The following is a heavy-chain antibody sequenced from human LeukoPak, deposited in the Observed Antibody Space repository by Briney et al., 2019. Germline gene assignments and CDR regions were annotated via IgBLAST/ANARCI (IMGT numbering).Heavy chain of an antibody. CDR1: GFTFSLSC. J-gene: IGHJ4*02. Sequence: GGSLRLSCEASGFTFSLSCKSWLRQAPGKGLEWVAHIKADESETYYLDSVRGRFTISRDNAKDSLHLQMNSLRTEDTAVYYWARFPVVGTSNPFDYWGQGTLVTVSS. V-gene: IGHV3-7*04. D-gene: IGHD7-27*01. CDR3: ARFPVVGTSNPFDY. CDR2: IKADESET.